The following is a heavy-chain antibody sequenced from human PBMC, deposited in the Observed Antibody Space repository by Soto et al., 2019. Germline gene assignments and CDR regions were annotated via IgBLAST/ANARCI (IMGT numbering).Heavy chain of an antibody. CDR2: ISYDGSNK. D-gene: IGHD3-16*01. J-gene: IGHJ6*02. CDR3: AKDGFVGSRIVYYYYGMDV. CDR1: GFTFSSYG. V-gene: IGHV3-30*18. Sequence: GGSLRLSCAASGFTFSSYGMHWVRQAPGKGLEWVAVISYDGSNKYYADSVKGRFTISRDNSKNTLYLQMNSLRAEDTAVYYCAKDGFVGSRIVYYYYGMDVWGQGTTVTVSS.